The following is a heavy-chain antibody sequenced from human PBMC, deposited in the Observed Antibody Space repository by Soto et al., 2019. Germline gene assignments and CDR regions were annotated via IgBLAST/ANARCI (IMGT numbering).Heavy chain of an antibody. V-gene: IGHV3-30*18. CDR2: ISYDGSKK. Sequence: QVQLVESGGGVVQPGRSLRLSCAASGLTFNNYGMHWVRQAPGKGLEWVAVISYDGSKKYYADSVKGRITISRDNSKNTLYLQMYRLIAEHTAVYYCAKETLRSYAMDVWGQGTTVTVSS. CDR3: AKETLRSYAMDV. J-gene: IGHJ6*02. CDR1: GLTFNNYG.